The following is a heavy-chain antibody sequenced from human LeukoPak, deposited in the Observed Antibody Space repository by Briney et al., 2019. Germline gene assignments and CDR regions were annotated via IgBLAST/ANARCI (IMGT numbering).Heavy chain of an antibody. CDR2: ISGSGGST. Sequence: QAGGSLRLSCAASGFTFSSYAMSWVRQAPGKGLEWVSAISGSGGSTYYADSVKGRFTISRDNSKNTLYLQMNSLRAEDTAVYYCARDGVLRHFDYYYYYMDVWGKGTTVTISS. V-gene: IGHV3-23*01. CDR1: GFTFSSYA. D-gene: IGHD3-9*01. J-gene: IGHJ6*03. CDR3: ARDGVLRHFDYYYYYMDV.